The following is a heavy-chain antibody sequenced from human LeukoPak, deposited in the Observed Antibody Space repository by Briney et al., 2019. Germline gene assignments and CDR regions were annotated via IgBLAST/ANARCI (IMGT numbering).Heavy chain of an antibody. D-gene: IGHD6-13*01. J-gene: IGHJ4*02. CDR2: IRSKANSYAT. Sequence: GGSLRLSCATSGFTFNDAWMNWVRQAPGKGLEWVGRIRSKANSYATAYAASVKGRFTISRDDSKNTAYLQMNGLKTEDTAVYYCTRHGTEWVWYSSSWQVGDYWGQGTLVTVSS. V-gene: IGHV3-73*01. CDR3: TRHGTEWVWYSSSWQVGDY. CDR1: GFTFNDAW.